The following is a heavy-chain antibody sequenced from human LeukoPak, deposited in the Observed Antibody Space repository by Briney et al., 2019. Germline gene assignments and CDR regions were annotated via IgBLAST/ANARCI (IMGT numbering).Heavy chain of an antibody. CDR1: GGSFSGYY. CDR3: ARGHLGTRRIAARPYYYYYMDV. V-gene: IGHV4-34*01. Sequence: SETLSLTCAVYGGSFSGYYWSWIRQPPGKGLEWIGEINHSGSTNYNPSLKSRVTISVDTSKNQFSLKLSSVTAADTAVYYCARGHLGTRRIAARPYYYYYMDVWGKGTTVTVSS. J-gene: IGHJ6*03. D-gene: IGHD6-6*01. CDR2: INHSGST.